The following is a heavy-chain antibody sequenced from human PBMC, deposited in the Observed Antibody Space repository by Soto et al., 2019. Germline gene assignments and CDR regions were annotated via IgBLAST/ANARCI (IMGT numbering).Heavy chain of an antibody. CDR3: ARQGSY. J-gene: IGHJ4*02. CDR1: GVSISDTRYY. Sequence: QLQLQESGPGLVKPSETLSLTCTVSGVSISDTRYYWGWIRQPPGKGLEWIGTIYFNGNTFYNPSLKSRLTISVDTSSNQFSLRLTSVTAADTAVYYCARQGSYWGQGTLVAVSS. V-gene: IGHV4-39*01. CDR2: IYFNGNT.